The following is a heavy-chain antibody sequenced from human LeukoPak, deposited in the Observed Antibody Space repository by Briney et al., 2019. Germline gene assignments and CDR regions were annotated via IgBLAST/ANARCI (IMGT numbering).Heavy chain of an antibody. D-gene: IGHD6-13*01. CDR1: GFTVSSNY. J-gene: IGHJ4*02. CDR3: ARDSVAAAGTLDY. V-gene: IGHV3-66*01. Sequence: GGSLRLSCAASGFTVSSNYMSWVRQAPGKGLEWVSVIYSGGSTYYANSVKGRFTISRDNSKNTLYLQMNSLRAEDTAVYYCARDSVAAAGTLDYWGQGTLVTVSS. CDR2: IYSGGST.